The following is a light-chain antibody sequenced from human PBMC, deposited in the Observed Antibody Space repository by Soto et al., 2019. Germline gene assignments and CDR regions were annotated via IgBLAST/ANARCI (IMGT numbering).Light chain of an antibody. CDR3: QSYDNSLSHVV. J-gene: IGLJ2*01. V-gene: IGLV1-40*01. Sequence: QSVLTQPTSVSGAPGQRVTIPCTGSSSNIGSFYDVHWYQQLPGTVPKLLIYGDNNRPSGVPDRFSGSKSGTSASLAIAGLQAEDEADYYCQSYDNSLSHVVFGGGTKLTVL. CDR1: SSNIGSFYD. CDR2: GDN.